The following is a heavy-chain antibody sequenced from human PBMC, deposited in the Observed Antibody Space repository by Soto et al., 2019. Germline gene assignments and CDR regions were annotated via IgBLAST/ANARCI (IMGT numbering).Heavy chain of an antibody. D-gene: IGHD3-22*01. V-gene: IGHV3-11*05. J-gene: IGHJ4*01. CDR3: ARRRPIGYYNF. CDR1: GFPFSDYY. CDR2: IGSSSTYT. Sequence: QVQLVESGGDLVKPGGSLRLSCAASGFPFSDYYMSWIRQAPGKGLEWVSSIGSSSTYTNYAEFVKGRFTISRDNAKNSLYRQMNSLRAEDTAMYYCARRRPIGYYNFWGHGTLVTVSA.